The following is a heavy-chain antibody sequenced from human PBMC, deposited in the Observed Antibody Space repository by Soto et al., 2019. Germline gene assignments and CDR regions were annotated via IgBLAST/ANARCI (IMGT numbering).Heavy chain of an antibody. J-gene: IGHJ5*02. CDR1: GYTFTSYG. D-gene: IGHD5-12*01. CDR2: INAGNGNT. V-gene: IGHV1-3*01. Sequence: EASVKVSCKTFGYTFTSYGIGWVRQAPGQGLEWMGWINAGNGNTRYSQKFQGRVTLTRDTSASTAYMDLSSLTSEDAAIYYCARAISGYVTWGQGTLVTVSS. CDR3: ARAISGYVT.